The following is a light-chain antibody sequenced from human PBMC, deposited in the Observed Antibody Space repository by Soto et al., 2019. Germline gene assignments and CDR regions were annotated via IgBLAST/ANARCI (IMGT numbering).Light chain of an antibody. J-gene: IGKJ1*01. CDR2: TAS. V-gene: IGKV1-39*01. CDR1: QSVNTY. Sequence: DIQMTQSPSSLSASVGDRVTITCRASQSVNTYLNWYQQKPGTAPKLLIYTASTLQSGVPPRFSGGGSGTDFSLTISRLQPDDSATYYCQQYASYWTFGQGTKVDIK. CDR3: QQYASYWT.